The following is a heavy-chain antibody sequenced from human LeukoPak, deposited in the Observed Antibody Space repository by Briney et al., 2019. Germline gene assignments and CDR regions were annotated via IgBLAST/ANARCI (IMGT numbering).Heavy chain of an antibody. D-gene: IGHD1-26*01. V-gene: IGHV3-23*01. CDR2: ISGGSGST. CDR3: ARASYSGSYYFDY. CDR1: GFTFSSYA. Sequence: GGSLRLSCAASGFTFSSYAMSWVRQAPGKGLAWVSTISGGSGSTYCADSVKGGFTISRDNSKNTLYLQMNSLRAEDTAVYYCARASYSGSYYFDYWGQGTLVTVSS. J-gene: IGHJ4*02.